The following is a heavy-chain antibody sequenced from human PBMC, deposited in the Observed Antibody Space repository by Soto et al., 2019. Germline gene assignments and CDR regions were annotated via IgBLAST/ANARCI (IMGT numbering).Heavy chain of an antibody. CDR2: IIPIFGTA. D-gene: IGHD3-22*01. J-gene: IGHJ3*02. Sequence: GASLKVTCKASGGTFSSYAISWVRQAPGQGLEWMGGIIPIFGTANYAQKFQGRVTITADESTSTAYMELSSLRSEDTAAYYCARDYYDSSGYYYRPHDAFDIWGQGTMVTVSS. CDR1: GGTFSSYA. CDR3: ARDYYDSSGYYYRPHDAFDI. V-gene: IGHV1-69*01.